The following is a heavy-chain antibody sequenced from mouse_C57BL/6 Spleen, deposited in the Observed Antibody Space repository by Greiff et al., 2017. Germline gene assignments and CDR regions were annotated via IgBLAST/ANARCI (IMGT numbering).Heavy chain of an antibody. Sequence: QVQLQQPGAELVMPGASVKLSCKASGYTFPSYWMHWVKQRPGQGLEWIGELDPSDSYTNYNQKFKGKSTWTVDKSSSTAYMQLSSLASEDSAVYYWARSRVGSTYFDYWGKGTTLTVSS. D-gene: IGHD1-1*01. J-gene: IGHJ2*01. CDR2: LDPSDSYT. CDR3: ARSRVGSTYFDY. V-gene: IGHV1-69*01. CDR1: GYTFPSYW.